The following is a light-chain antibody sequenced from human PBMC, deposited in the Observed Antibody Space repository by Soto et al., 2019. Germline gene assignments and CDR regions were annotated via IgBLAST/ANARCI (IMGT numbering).Light chain of an antibody. CDR3: MQRIEFPWF. CDR2: TLS. CDR1: QSLLDSDDGNTY. V-gene: IGKV2-40*01. J-gene: IGKJ2*01. Sequence: DIVMTQTPLSLPVTPGEPASISCRSSQSLLDSDDGNTYLDWYLQKPGQSPQLLIYTLSYRASXVXDXSSGSGSGTDFTLKISRVEAEDVGVYYCMQRIEFPWFFGQGTKLEIK.